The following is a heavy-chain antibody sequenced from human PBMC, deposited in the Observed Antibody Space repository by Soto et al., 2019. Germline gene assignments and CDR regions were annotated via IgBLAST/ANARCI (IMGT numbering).Heavy chain of an antibody. Sequence: AGGSLRLSCAASGFTFSSYSMNWVRQAPGKGLEWVSYISSSSSTIYYADSVKGRFTISRDNAKNSLYLQMNSLRAEDTAVYYCARDPSLGYSYAYYYFDYWGQGTLVTVSS. V-gene: IGHV3-48*01. J-gene: IGHJ4*02. D-gene: IGHD5-18*01. CDR1: GFTFSSYS. CDR3: ARDPSLGYSYAYYYFDY. CDR2: ISSSSSTI.